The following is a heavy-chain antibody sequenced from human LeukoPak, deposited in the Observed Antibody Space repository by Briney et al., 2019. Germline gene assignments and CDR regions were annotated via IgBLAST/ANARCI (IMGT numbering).Heavy chain of an antibody. CDR2: FYPEDGET. Sequence: ASVTVSCKVSGYTLTELSMHWVRQAPGKGLEWMGGFYPEDGETIYAQKFQGRVTMTEDTSTDTAYMELSSLRSEDTAVYYCATALPYCYYGMDVWGQGTTVTVSS. V-gene: IGHV1-24*01. CDR1: GYTLTELS. CDR3: ATALPYCYYGMDV. J-gene: IGHJ6*02.